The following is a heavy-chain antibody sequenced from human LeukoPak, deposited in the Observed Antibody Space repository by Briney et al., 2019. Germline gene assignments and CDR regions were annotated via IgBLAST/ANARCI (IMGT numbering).Heavy chain of an antibody. D-gene: IGHD5-24*01. Sequence: SETLSLTCTVSGDSISSSSYYWGWIRQPPGKGLEWIGTIYYNGDTSYYSSLKSRVTISVDTSKNQFSLKLSSVTAADTAVYYCATQAADGPLHYWGQGTLVTVSS. CDR2: IYYNGDT. CDR3: ATQAADGPLHY. J-gene: IGHJ4*02. V-gene: IGHV4-39*01. CDR1: GDSISSSSYY.